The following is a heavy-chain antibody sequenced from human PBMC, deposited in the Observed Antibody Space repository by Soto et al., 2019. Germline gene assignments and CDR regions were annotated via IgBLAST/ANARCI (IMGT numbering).Heavy chain of an antibody. CDR1: GFTFSSYA. Sequence: QVQLVESGGGVVQPGRSLRLSCAASGFTFSSYAMHWVRQAPGKGLEWVAVISYDGSNKYYADSVKGRFTISRDNPKNTLYLQMNSLRAEDTAVYYCARGPTFTVYSSSWYDGYYYYGMDVWGQGTTVTVSS. J-gene: IGHJ6*02. CDR2: ISYDGSNK. CDR3: ARGPTFTVYSSSWYDGYYYYGMDV. V-gene: IGHV3-30-3*01. D-gene: IGHD6-13*01.